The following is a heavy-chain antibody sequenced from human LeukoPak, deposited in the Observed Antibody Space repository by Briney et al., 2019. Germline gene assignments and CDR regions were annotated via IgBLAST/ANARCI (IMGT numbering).Heavy chain of an antibody. J-gene: IGHJ5*02. V-gene: IGHV3-7*01. D-gene: IGHD2-2*01. Sequence: PGGSLRLSCAASGFTFSSYWMCWVRQAPGKGLEWVANIKQDGSEKYYVDSVKGRFTISRDNAKNSLYLQMNSLRAEDTAVYYCARDDCSSISCYHNWFDPWGQGTLVTVSS. CDR3: ARDDCSSISCYHNWFDP. CDR1: GFTFSSYW. CDR2: IKQDGSEK.